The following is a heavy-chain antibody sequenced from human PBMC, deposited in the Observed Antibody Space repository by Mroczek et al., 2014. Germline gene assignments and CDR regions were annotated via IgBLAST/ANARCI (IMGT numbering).Heavy chain of an antibody. D-gene: IGHD3-16*02. J-gene: IGHJ2*01. CDR1: GGSISSGSYY. V-gene: IGHV4-61*02. CDR2: IYTSGST. Sequence: QVQLQESGPGLVKPSQTLSLTCTVSGGSISSGSYYWSWIRQPAGKGLEWIGRIYTSGSTNYNPSLKSRVTMSVDTSKNQFSLKLSSVTAADTAVYYCATSSRVINWYFDLWGRGTLVTVSS. CDR3: ATSSRVINWYFDL.